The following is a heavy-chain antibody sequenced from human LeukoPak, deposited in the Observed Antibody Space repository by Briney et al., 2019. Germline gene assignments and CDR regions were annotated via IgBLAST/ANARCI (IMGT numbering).Heavy chain of an antibody. CDR3: ARPRHSSSLFDY. CDR2: ISTRSTFI. V-gene: IGHV3-11*01. J-gene: IGHJ4*02. CDR1: GFTFNDYY. Sequence: GRSLRLSCAASGFTFNDYYMTWIRQAPGKGLEWISYISTRSTFISYADSVKGRSTISRDNAKNTLYLQMNSLRAEDTAVYYCARPRHSSSLFDYWGQGALVTVSS. D-gene: IGHD6-13*01.